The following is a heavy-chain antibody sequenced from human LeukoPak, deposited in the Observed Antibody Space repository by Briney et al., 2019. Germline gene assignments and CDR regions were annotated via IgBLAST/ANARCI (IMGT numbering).Heavy chain of an antibody. Sequence: GGSLRLSCAASGFTFSDYYMSWIRQAPGKGLEWVSYISSSGSTIYYADSVKGRFTISGDNAKNSLYLQMNSLRAEDTAVYYCARGKAQVGWFGEPSLYYFDYWGQGTLVTVSS. D-gene: IGHD3-10*01. CDR1: GFTFSDYY. J-gene: IGHJ4*02. CDR2: ISSSGSTI. CDR3: ARGKAQVGWFGEPSLYYFDY. V-gene: IGHV3-11*01.